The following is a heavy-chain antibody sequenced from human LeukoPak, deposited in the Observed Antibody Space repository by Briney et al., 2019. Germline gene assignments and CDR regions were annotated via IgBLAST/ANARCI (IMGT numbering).Heavy chain of an antibody. CDR3: HTMIVVVAQLQAY. V-gene: IGHV1-2*02. CDR1: GYTFTGYY. D-gene: IGHD3-22*01. J-gene: IGHJ4*02. Sequence: ASVNVSCKASGYTFTGYYMHWVRQAPGQGLAWMGWINPNSGGTNYAQKFQGRVPMTRATSISTAYVELSRLRSADTAVYYCHTMIVVVAQLQAYWGQGTLVTVSS. CDR2: INPNSGGT.